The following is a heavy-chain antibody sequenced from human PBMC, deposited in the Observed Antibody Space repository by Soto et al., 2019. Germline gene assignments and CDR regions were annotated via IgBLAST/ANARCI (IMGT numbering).Heavy chain of an antibody. CDR3: GREGQVAGTAYYFDY. CDR1: GGTFSSYA. Sequence: ASVKVSCKASGGTFSSYAISWVRQAPGQGLEWMGGIIPIFGTANYAQKVQGRVTITADESTSTAYMELSSLRSEDTAVYYCGREGQVAGTAYYFDYWGQGTLVTVSS. V-gene: IGHV1-69*13. J-gene: IGHJ4*02. CDR2: IIPIFGTA. D-gene: IGHD6-19*01.